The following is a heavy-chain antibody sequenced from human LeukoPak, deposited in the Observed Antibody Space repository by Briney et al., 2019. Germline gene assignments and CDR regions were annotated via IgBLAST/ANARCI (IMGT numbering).Heavy chain of an antibody. CDR1: GGSFSGYY. V-gene: IGHV4-34*01. Sequence: SETLSLTCAVYGGSFSGYYWSWIRQPPGKGLEWIGEINHSGSTNHNPSLKSRVTISVDTSKNQFSLKLSSVTAADTAVYYCARERWLHAYPRVYFDYWGQGTLVTVSS. J-gene: IGHJ4*02. D-gene: IGHD5-12*01. CDR3: ARERWLHAYPRVYFDY. CDR2: INHSGST.